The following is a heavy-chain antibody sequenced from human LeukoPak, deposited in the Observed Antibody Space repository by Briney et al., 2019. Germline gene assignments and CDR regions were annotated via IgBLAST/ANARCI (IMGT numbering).Heavy chain of an antibody. D-gene: IGHD4-11*01. Sequence: PGGSLRLSCAASAFTFSSYEMNWVRQAPGKGLEWVSYISSSGSTIYYADSVKGRFTISRDNAKNSLYLQMNSLRAEDTAVYYCARLTTYHPFDYWGQGTLVTVSS. CDR2: ISSSGSTI. J-gene: IGHJ4*02. CDR3: ARLTTYHPFDY. V-gene: IGHV3-48*03. CDR1: AFTFSSYE.